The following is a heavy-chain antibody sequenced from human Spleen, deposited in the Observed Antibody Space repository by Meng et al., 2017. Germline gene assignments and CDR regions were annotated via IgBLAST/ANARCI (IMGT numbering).Heavy chain of an antibody. CDR1: GGSISSGGYS. CDR3: ARVSGYFPYYFDY. D-gene: IGHD3-22*01. Sequence: QLQLQESGSGLVKPSQPLPPTSAVSGGSISSGGYSWRWIRQPPGKGLEWIGYMYHSGSTYYNPSLKSRVTISVDRSKNQFSLKLTSVTAADTAVYYCARVSGYFPYYFDYWGQGTLVTVSS. CDR2: MYHSGST. V-gene: IGHV4-30-2*01. J-gene: IGHJ4*02.